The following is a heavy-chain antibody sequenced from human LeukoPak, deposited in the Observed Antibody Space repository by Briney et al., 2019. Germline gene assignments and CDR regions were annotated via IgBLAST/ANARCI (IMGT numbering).Heavy chain of an antibody. Sequence: PGGSLRLSCAASGFTFSGSAMHWVRQASGKGLEWVGRIRSRANSYVTAYAASVTGRFIISRDDSGNTAYLQMNSLKTEDTAVYYCTRHSDAYCSRANCYVDNFYGLDVWGQGTGVTVSS. V-gene: IGHV3-73*01. J-gene: IGHJ6*02. D-gene: IGHD2-2*01. CDR3: TRHSDAYCSRANCYVDNFYGLDV. CDR2: IRSRANSYVT. CDR1: GFTFSGSA.